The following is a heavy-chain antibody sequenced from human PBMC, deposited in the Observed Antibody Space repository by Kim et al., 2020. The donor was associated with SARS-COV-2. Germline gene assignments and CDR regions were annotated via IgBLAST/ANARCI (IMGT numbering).Heavy chain of an antibody. Sequence: GGSLRLSCVASGFTFSNYAMSWVRQTPGKGLEWVSTISGSGASIYYADSVKGRFTISRDNSKNTLYLQMNSLRAGDTAVYYCASRASSSGWYAFDYWGQGTLVTVSS. D-gene: IGHD6-19*01. J-gene: IGHJ4*02. CDR2: ISGSGASI. CDR3: ASRASSSGWYAFDY. CDR1: GFTFSNYA. V-gene: IGHV3-23*01.